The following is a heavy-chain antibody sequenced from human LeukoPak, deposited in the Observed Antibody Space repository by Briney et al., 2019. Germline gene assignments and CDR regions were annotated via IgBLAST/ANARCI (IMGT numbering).Heavy chain of an antibody. J-gene: IGHJ3*02. CDR2: IWYDGSNK. CDR3: ARVTIQLSARSAFDI. CDR1: GFTFSSYG. D-gene: IGHD5-18*01. Sequence: GGSLRLSCAASGFTFSSYGMHWVRQAPGKGLEWVAVIWYDGSNKYYADSVKGRFTISRDNSKNTLYLQMNSLRAEGAAVYYCARVTIQLSARSAFDIWGQGTMVTVSS. V-gene: IGHV3-33*01.